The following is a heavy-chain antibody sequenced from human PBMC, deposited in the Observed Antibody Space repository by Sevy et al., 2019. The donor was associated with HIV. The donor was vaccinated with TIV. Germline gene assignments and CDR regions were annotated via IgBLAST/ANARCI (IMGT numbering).Heavy chain of an antibody. Sequence: SETLSLTCTVSGGSITSLYWNWIRQPPGKGLEWIANIYYNGHINYNLSLKSRVTLSLDTSKNQFSLRLSPVTAADTAMYYCAGENAWGRGYSWGEGTLVTVSS. J-gene: IGHJ4*02. CDR3: AGENAWGRGYS. CDR1: GGSITSLY. V-gene: IGHV4-59*08. CDR2: IYYNGHI. D-gene: IGHD1-26*01.